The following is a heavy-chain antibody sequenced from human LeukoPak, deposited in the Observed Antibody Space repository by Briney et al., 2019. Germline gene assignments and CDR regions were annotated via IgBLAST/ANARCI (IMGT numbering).Heavy chain of an antibody. J-gene: IGHJ5*02. CDR1: GGSISSYY. V-gene: IGHV4-59*01. CDR3: ARPRGTNWFDP. D-gene: IGHD3-10*01. CDR2: IYYSGST. Sequence: SETLSLTCTVSGGSISSYYWSWIRQPPGKGLEWIGYIYYSGSTNYNPSLRSRVTISVDMSKNQFSLKLSSVTAADMAVYYCARPRGTNWFDPWGQGTLVTVPS.